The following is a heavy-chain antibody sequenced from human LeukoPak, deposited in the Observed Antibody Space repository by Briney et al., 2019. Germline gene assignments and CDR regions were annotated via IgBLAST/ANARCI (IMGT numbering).Heavy chain of an antibody. CDR3: ARLAVPTHYYDSSGPPG. Sequence: GGSLRLSCAASGFTFSDYSMIWVRQAPGKGLEWLSSTSSSSSYIFYADSLKGRFTISRDNAKNSLFLQMNSLRAEDTAVYYCARLAVPTHYYDSSGPPGWGQGTLVTVSS. D-gene: IGHD3-22*01. CDR2: TSSSSSYI. V-gene: IGHV3-21*01. J-gene: IGHJ4*02. CDR1: GFTFSDYS.